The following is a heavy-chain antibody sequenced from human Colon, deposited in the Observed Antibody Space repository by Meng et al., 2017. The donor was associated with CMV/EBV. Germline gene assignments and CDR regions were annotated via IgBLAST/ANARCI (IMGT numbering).Heavy chain of an antibody. V-gene: IGHV1-2*06. CDR1: GSTFPGYY. CDR3: ARQMVPAATWGFDY. CDR2: INPNSGGT. Sequence: ASGSTFPGYYMPWVRQAPGQGLEWMGRINPNSGGTNYAQKFQGRVTMTRDTSMNTAYIELSSLRSDDTAVYYCARQMVPAATWGFDYWGRGTLVTVSS. D-gene: IGHD2-2*01. J-gene: IGHJ4*02.